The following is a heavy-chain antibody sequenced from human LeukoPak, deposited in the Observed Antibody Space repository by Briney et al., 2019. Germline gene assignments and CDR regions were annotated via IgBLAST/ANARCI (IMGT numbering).Heavy chain of an antibody. CDR3: ATGRVLLPD. CDR1: GYTFTSYN. J-gene: IGHJ4*02. Sequence: ASVKVSCKASGYTFTSYNISWVRQATGQGLEWLGWTSPDSGYRGYAQKFRGRVTMTRKTSINTAYLELSSLRSEDTAVYYCATGRVLLPDWGQGTLVTVSS. D-gene: IGHD3-22*01. CDR2: TSPDSGYR. V-gene: IGHV1-8*01.